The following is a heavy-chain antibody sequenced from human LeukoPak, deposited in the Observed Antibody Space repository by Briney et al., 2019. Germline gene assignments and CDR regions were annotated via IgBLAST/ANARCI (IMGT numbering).Heavy chain of an antibody. CDR1: GGSISSNY. CDR2: IFNSGST. D-gene: IGHD3-22*01. V-gene: IGHV4-4*07. J-gene: IGHJ5*01. CDR3: AREHRDYHGSGYYYDS. Sequence: SETLSLTCTVSGGSISSNYWKWNWQPAGTGLEWIVLIFNSGSTNYNPSLKSRVTMSVDTSKHQFSLKLSSVTAADTAMYYCAREHRDYHGSGYYYDSWGQGTLVTVSS.